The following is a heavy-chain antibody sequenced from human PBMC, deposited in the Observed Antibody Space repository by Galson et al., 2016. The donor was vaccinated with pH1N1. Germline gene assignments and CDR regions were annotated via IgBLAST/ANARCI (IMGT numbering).Heavy chain of an antibody. V-gene: IGHV3-33*01. J-gene: IGHJ2*01. CDR1: GFTFSSDG. CDR3: ARADYGDYVGYFDL. CDR2: IWYDGSNK. D-gene: IGHD4-17*01. Sequence: PRLSCAASGFTFSSDGMHWVRQAPGKGLEWVAVIWYDGSNKYYADSVKGRFTISRDNSKNTLYLQMNSLRAEDTAVYYCARADYGDYVGYFDLWGRGTLVTVSS.